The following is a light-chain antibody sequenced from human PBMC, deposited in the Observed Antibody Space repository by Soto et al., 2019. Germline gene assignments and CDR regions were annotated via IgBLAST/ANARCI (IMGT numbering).Light chain of an antibody. CDR1: QSIGSNF. V-gene: IGKV3-20*01. CDR2: GAS. J-gene: IGKJ5*01. Sequence: EIVLTQSPGTLSLSPGEGATLSCRASQSIGSNFLAWYQQKRGQAPRLLIHGASNRATGIPDRFSGSGSGTDFTLTISSLQPEDFATYYCQQSYSTPITFGQGTRLEI. CDR3: QQSYSTPIT.